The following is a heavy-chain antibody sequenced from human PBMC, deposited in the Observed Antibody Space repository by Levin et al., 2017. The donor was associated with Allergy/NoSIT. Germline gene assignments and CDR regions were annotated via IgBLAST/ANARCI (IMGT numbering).Heavy chain of an antibody. CDR1: GFTFSDYY. CDR2: ISSSSSYT. J-gene: IGHJ4*02. Sequence: GGSLRLSCAASGFTFSDYYMSWIRQAPGKGLEWVSYISSSSSYTNYADSVKGRFTISRDNAKNSLYLQMNSLRAEDTAVYYCARDIGLYGDYPFDYWGQGTLVTVSS. CDR3: ARDIGLYGDYPFDY. V-gene: IGHV3-11*06. D-gene: IGHD4-17*01.